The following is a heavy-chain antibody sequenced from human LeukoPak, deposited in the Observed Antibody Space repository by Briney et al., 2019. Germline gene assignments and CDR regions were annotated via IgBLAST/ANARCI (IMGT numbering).Heavy chain of an antibody. J-gene: IGHJ4*02. Sequence: PSETLSLTCTVSGGSISSSSYYWGWIRQPPGKGLEWIGSIYYSGSTYHNPSLKSRVTISVDTSKNQFSLKLSSVTAADTAVYYCARDDSGGSCFVYWGQGTLVTVSS. CDR3: ARDDSGGSCFVY. V-gene: IGHV4-39*07. CDR2: IYYSGST. CDR1: GGSISSSSYY. D-gene: IGHD2-15*01.